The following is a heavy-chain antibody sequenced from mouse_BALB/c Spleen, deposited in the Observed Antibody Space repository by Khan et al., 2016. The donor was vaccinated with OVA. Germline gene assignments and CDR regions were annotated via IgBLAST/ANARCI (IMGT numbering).Heavy chain of an antibody. CDR1: GFTFSNYA. Sequence: EVELVESGGGLVKPGGSLKLSCAASGFTFSNYAMSWVRQTPEKRLQWVASISSGGSTYYPASVKGRFTISSDNARNILYLQISSLRSEETAMYYCARDYWFAFWGQGTLVTVSA. CDR3: ARDYWFAF. V-gene: IGHV5-6-5*01. CDR2: ISSGGST. J-gene: IGHJ3*01.